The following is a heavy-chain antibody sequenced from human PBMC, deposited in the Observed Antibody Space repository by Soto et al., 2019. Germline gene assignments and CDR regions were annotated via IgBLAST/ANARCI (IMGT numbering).Heavy chain of an antibody. Sequence: ESVGGFVHPGGSLRLSCAASGFTFSNYAMSWVRQAPGRGLEWVSAISGSGGSTYYSDSVKGRFTISRDNSKNTLSLQVNSLNAEDTALYYCAKPYYEILTGYSPFDSWGQGTLVTVSS. CDR2: ISGSGGST. D-gene: IGHD3-9*01. CDR1: GFTFSNYA. J-gene: IGHJ4*02. CDR3: AKPYYEILTGYSPFDS. V-gene: IGHV3-23*01.